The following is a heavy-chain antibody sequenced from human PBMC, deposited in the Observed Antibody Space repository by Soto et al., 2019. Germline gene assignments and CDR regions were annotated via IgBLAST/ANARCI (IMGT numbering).Heavy chain of an antibody. V-gene: IGHV1-18*01. J-gene: IGHJ5*02. CDR2: ISAYNNIT. D-gene: IGHD3-3*01. CDR1: GYTFTSCG. CDR3: VRFHYDFWSGYPANNWFDP. Sequence: ASVKVSCKASGYTFTSCGISWVRQAPGQGLEWMGWISAYNNITNYAPNLQDRVTMTTSTSTSTAYMELRSLRSDDTAVYYCVRFHYDFWSGYPANNWFDPWGQGTLVTVSS.